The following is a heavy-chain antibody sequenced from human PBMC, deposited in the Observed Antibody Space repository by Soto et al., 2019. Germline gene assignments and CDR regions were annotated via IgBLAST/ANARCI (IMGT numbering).Heavy chain of an antibody. V-gene: IGHV1-8*01. D-gene: IGHD6-13*01. Sequence: GASVKVSGKASGYTFTNYNFNWVRQATGQGLEWMGWMNPSTGKTAYAQKFQGRVTMTRNTSISTAYLDLSSLRSEDTAVYYCARLGPISNSSSPSCDHWDQGTLVTVSS. CDR2: MNPSTGKT. CDR3: ARLGPISNSSSPSCDH. CDR1: GYTFTNYN. J-gene: IGHJ4*02.